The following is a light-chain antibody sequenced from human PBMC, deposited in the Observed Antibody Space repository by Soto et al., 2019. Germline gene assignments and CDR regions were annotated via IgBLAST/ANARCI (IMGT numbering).Light chain of an antibody. CDR2: DAS. CDR3: QQYNSYSKFT. J-gene: IGKJ3*01. V-gene: IGKV1-5*01. Sequence: DIQMTQSPSTLSASVGDRVTITFRASQSISSWLAWYQQKPGKAPKLLIYDASSLESGVPSRFSGSGSGTEFTLTISSLQPDDFATYYCQQYNSYSKFTFGPGTKVDI. CDR1: QSISSW.